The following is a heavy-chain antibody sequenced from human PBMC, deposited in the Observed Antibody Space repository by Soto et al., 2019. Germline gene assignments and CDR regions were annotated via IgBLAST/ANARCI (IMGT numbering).Heavy chain of an antibody. CDR3: ARSNWFDP. Sequence: SETLSLTCAVYGGSFSGYYWTWIRQPPGKGLEWIGEINHSGSTNYNPSLKSRVTISVDTSKNQFSLKLSSVTAADTAVYYCARSNWFDPWGQGTLVTVSS. V-gene: IGHV4-34*01. CDR2: INHSGST. J-gene: IGHJ5*02. CDR1: GGSFSGYY.